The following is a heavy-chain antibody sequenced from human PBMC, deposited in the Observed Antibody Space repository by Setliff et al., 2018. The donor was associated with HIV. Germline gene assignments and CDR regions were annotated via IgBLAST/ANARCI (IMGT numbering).Heavy chain of an antibody. CDR3: ARILVGVDDAFDI. V-gene: IGHV4-59*01. J-gene: IGHJ3*02. CDR1: NGSIGSFY. Sequence: PSETLSLTCTVSNGSIGSFYWTWIRQPPGKELEWIGYIYFNGVTKYSPSLKSRVSMSVDTSKSQFSLKLTSVTAADTAVYYCARILVGVDDAFDIWGQGTMVTVSS. D-gene: IGHD1-26*01. CDR2: IYFNGVT.